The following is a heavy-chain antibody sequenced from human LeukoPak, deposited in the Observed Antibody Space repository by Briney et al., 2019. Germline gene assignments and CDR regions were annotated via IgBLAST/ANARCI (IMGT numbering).Heavy chain of an antibody. CDR2: ISSSSSYT. Sequence: GGSLRLPCAASEFPFSEWYMRGIRQAPGKGLEWVSYISSSSSYTNYADSVKGRFTISRDNAKNSLYLQMNSLRAEDTAVYYCEKAVVSGPGGHFDYWGQGALVTVSS. J-gene: IGHJ4*02. CDR3: EKAVVSGPGGHFDY. V-gene: IGHV3-11*05. CDR1: EFPFSEWY. D-gene: IGHD6-19*01.